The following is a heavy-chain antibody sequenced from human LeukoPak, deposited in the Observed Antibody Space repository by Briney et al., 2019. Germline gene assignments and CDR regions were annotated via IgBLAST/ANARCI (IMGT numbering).Heavy chain of an antibody. CDR2: ISGSGGST. J-gene: IGHJ4*02. Sequence: GGSLRLSCAASGFTVSSNYMSWVRQAPGKGLEWVSAISGSGGSTYYADSVKGRFTISRDNSKNTLYLQMNSLRAEDTAVYYCATRGTRRVYWGQGTLVTVSS. CDR1: GFTVSSNY. V-gene: IGHV3-23*01. CDR3: ATRGTRRVY. D-gene: IGHD5-12*01.